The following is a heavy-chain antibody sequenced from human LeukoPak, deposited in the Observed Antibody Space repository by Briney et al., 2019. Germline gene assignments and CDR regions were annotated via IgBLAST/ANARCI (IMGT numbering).Heavy chain of an antibody. CDR2: ISSSSSYI. D-gene: IGHD6-13*01. Sequence: SGGSLRLSCAASGFTFSSYSMNWVRQAPGKGLEWVSSISSSSSYIYYADSVKGRFTISRDNAKNSLYLQMNSLRAEDTAVYYCARGSSSWYTRGFDYWGQGTLVTVSS. J-gene: IGHJ4*02. V-gene: IGHV3-21*01. CDR1: GFTFSSYS. CDR3: ARGSSSWYTRGFDY.